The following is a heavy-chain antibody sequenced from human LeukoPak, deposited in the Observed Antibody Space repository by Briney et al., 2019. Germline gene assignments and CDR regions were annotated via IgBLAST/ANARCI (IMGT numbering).Heavy chain of an antibody. V-gene: IGHV1-46*01. CDR1: GYTFTSYY. CDR3: ARDGCSGGSRYLTRNWFDP. D-gene: IGHD2-15*01. CDR2: INPSGGST. J-gene: IGHJ5*02. Sequence: ASVKVSCKASGYTFTSYYMHWVRQAPGQGLEWMGIINPSGGSTSYAQKFQGRVTMTRDTSASTVYMELSSLRSEDTAVYYCARDGCSGGSRYLTRNWFDPWGQGTLVTVSS.